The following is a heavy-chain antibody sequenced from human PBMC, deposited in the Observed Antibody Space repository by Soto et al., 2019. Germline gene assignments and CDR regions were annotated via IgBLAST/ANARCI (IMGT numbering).Heavy chain of an antibody. Sequence: EVQLVESGGGLVQPGGSLRLSCAASGFTFSDHSMDWVRQAPGKGLEWVGRTRNKANSYTTEYAASVKGRFTISRDDSKDSLYLQMNSLKTEDTAVYYCARDGTETGALDIWGQGTMVTVSS. CDR2: TRNKANSYTT. CDR1: GFTFSDHS. D-gene: IGHD1-26*01. CDR3: ARDGTETGALDI. V-gene: IGHV3-72*01. J-gene: IGHJ3*02.